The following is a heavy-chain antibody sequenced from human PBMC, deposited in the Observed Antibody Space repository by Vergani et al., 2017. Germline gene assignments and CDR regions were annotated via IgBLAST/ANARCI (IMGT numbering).Heavy chain of an antibody. V-gene: IGHV5-51*03. CDR2: IFPGDSQI. CDR1: ESSFTSNQ. D-gene: IGHD3-3*01. CDR3: ARLGDGYYYHGFDI. Sequence: EVMLVQSGAEVKKPGESLKISCKYSESSFTSNQIAWVRQMSGKGLQWMGLIFPGDSQIRSSLSFQGRVTISADKSISTAYLQWYSLQASDTAMYYCARLGDGYYYHGFDIWGQGTAVTVSS. J-gene: IGHJ3*02.